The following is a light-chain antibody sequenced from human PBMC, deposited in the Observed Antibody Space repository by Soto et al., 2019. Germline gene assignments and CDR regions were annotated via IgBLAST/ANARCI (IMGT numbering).Light chain of an antibody. CDR2: DAS. J-gene: IGKJ1*01. CDR3: QQYGDLPRT. V-gene: IGKV3-20*01. CDR1: QSVRSNC. Sequence: EIVLTQSPGTLSLSPGERATLFCRASQSVRSNCLAWYQQRPGQAPRLLIYDASSRATGIPDRFSGSGSGTDFTLTISRLEPEDFALYYCQQYGDLPRTFGQGTKVEIK.